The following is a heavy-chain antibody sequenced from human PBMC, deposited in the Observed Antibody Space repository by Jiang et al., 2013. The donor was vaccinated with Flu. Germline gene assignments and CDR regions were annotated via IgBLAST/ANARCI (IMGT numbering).Heavy chain of an antibody. D-gene: IGHD3-22*01. CDR3: ARDLSYFIWDSSGPFFDY. Sequence: SGAEVKKPGASVKVSCKASGYTFTGYYMHWVRQAPGQGLEWMGWINPNSGGTNYAQKFQGRVTMTRDTSISTAYMELSRLRSDDTAVYYCARDLSYFIWDSSGPFFDYWGQGTLVTVSS. CDR1: GYTFTGYY. CDR2: INPNSGGT. J-gene: IGHJ4*02. V-gene: IGHV1-2*02.